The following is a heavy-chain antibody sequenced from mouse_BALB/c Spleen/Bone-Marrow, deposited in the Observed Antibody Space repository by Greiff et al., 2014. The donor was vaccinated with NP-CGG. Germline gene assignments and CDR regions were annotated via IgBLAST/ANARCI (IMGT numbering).Heavy chain of an antibody. J-gene: IGHJ1*01. D-gene: IGHD1-2*01. CDR2: INPDSSTI. CDR1: GFDFSGYW. V-gene: IGHV4-1*02. Sequence: EVKLVESGGGLVQPGGSLKLSCAASGFDFSGYWMTRVRQAPGKGLEWIGEINPDSSTINYTPSLKDKFIISRDNAKNALYLQMSKVRSEDTALYYCARPGYYGYQDVWGAGTSVTVSS. CDR3: ARPGYYGYQDV.